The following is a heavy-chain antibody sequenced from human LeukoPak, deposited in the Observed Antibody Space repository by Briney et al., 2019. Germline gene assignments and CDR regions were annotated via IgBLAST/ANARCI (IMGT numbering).Heavy chain of an antibody. V-gene: IGHV3-9*01. CDR2: ISWNSGSI. CDR3: ARAPVTARYPHYFDY. J-gene: IGHJ4*02. Sequence: PGRSLRLSCAASGFTFDDYAMHWVRQAPGKGLEWVSGISWNSGSIGYADSVKGRFTISRDNAKNSLYLQMNSLRAEDTAVYYCARAPVTARYPHYFDYWGQGTLVTVSS. CDR1: GFTFDDYA. D-gene: IGHD2-2*02.